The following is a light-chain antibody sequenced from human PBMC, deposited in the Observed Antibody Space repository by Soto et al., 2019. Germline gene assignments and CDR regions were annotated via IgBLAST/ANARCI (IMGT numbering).Light chain of an antibody. CDR2: DVS. J-gene: IGLJ1*01. Sequence: QSALTQPASVSGSPGQSITISCTGTSSDVGGYVSWYQQHPGKAPKLMIYDVSNRPSGVSNRFSASKSGNTASLTISGLQAEYEADYYCSSYTSSSIFYVFGTGTKVTVL. CDR3: SSYTSSSIFYV. CDR1: SSDVGGY. V-gene: IGLV2-14*03.